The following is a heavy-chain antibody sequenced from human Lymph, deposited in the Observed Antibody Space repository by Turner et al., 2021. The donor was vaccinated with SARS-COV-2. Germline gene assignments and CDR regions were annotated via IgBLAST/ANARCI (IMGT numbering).Heavy chain of an antibody. CDR3: ARDIPTTADYFDY. CDR1: GFTFSTYS. J-gene: IGHJ4*02. D-gene: IGHD4-17*01. Sequence: EVQLVESGGGLVKPGGSLRLHCAASGFTFSTYSMNWVRQAPGKGLEWISSISSSSSYIYYADSVKGRFTISRDDAKNSLYLQMNSLRAEDTAVYYCARDIPTTADYFDYWGQGTLVTVSS. V-gene: IGHV3-21*01. CDR2: ISSSSSYI.